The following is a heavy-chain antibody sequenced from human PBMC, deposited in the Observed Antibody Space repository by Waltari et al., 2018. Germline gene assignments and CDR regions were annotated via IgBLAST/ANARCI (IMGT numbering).Heavy chain of an antibody. CDR1: GFTFSSYA. CDR2: ISYDGSNK. J-gene: IGHJ4*02. Sequence: QVQLVESGGGVVQPGRSLRLSCAASGFTFSSYAMHWVRQATGKGLEWVAVISYDGSNKYYADSVKGRFTISRDNSKNTLYLQMNSLRAEDTAVYYCARERGGYNSFDYWGQGTLVTVSS. D-gene: IGHD5-12*01. CDR3: ARERGGYNSFDY. V-gene: IGHV3-30-3*01.